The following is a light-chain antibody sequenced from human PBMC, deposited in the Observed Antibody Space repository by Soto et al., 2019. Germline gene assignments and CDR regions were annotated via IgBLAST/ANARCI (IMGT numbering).Light chain of an antibody. Sequence: QSALTQPPSASGSPGQSVTISCTGISSDVGSYKYVSWYQQYPGKAPKLMVYEVNKRPSGVPDLFSGSKSGNTASLTVSGLQAEDEADYYCSSNAGSDNLVFGGGTKLTVL. CDR1: SSDVGSYKY. V-gene: IGLV2-8*01. CDR3: SSNAGSDNLV. J-gene: IGLJ2*01. CDR2: EVN.